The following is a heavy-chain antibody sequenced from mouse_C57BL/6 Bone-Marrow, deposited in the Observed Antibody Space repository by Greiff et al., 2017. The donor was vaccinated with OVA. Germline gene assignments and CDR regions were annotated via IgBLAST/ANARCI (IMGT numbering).Heavy chain of an antibody. D-gene: IGHD2-2*01. Sequence: VQLQQSGPELVKPGASVKISCKASGYSFTGYYMNWVKQSPEKSLEWIGEINPSTGGTTYNQKFKAKATLTVDKSSSTAYMQLKSLTSEDSAVYYCARWLGWGKGTLVTVSA. CDR2: INPSTGGT. CDR1: GYSFTGYY. CDR3: ARWLG. J-gene: IGHJ3*01. V-gene: IGHV1-42*01.